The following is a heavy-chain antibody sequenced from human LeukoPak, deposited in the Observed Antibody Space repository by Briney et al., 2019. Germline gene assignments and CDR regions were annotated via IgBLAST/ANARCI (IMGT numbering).Heavy chain of an antibody. CDR1: GFTFNIYT. Sequence: PGGSLRLSCAASGFTFNIYTMNWVRQTPGKGLEWVSSISGGSSYIYYADSLKGRFTISRDNAKNPLYLQMYTLRAEDTAVYYCARDLRGYDFWSGYYTVGYFDYWGQGTLVTVSS. CDR2: ISGGSSYI. V-gene: IGHV3-21*01. D-gene: IGHD3-3*01. J-gene: IGHJ4*02. CDR3: ARDLRGYDFWSGYYTVGYFDY.